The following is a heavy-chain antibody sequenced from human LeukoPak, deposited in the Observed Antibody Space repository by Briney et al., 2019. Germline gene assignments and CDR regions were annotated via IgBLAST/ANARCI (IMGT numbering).Heavy chain of an antibody. V-gene: IGHV4-59*01. CDR1: GGSITNYY. CDR3: ARDAVTYDAFDI. CDR2: VFYNSST. D-gene: IGHD2-21*02. J-gene: IGHJ3*02. Sequence: PWETLSLTCTVSGGSITNYYWNWIRQPPGKGLEWIGYVFYNSSTKYNPSLKSRVTISVDTSKNQFSLKLTSVTAADTALYYCARDAVTYDAFDIWGQGTMVTVSS.